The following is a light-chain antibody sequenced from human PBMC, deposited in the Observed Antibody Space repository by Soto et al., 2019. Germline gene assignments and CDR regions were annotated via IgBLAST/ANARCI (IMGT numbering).Light chain of an antibody. CDR1: QDIAIY. CDR3: QQLRLYPST. CDR2: AAS. J-gene: IGKJ4*01. V-gene: IGKV1-9*01. Sequence: IQLTQSPSSLSASVGDRVTITCRASQDIAIYLAWSQQNPGEAPKLLIYAASTLYGVLPSRFSGSGSVTDFALTITSLQAEDFATYYCQQLRLYPSTFGGGTKV.